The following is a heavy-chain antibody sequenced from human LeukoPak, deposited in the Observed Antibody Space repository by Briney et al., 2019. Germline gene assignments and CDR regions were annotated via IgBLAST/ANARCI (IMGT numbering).Heavy chain of an antibody. CDR2: IYYSGST. CDR3: ARDGAYCSSTSCYTDAFDI. Sequence: PSETLSLTCTVSGGSISSSSYYWGWIRQPPGKGLEWIGSIYYSGSTYYNPSLKSRVTISVDTSKNQFSLKLSSVTAADTAVYYCARDGAYCSSTSCYTDAFDIWGQGTMVTVSS. V-gene: IGHV4-39*07. D-gene: IGHD2-2*02. CDR1: GGSISSSSYY. J-gene: IGHJ3*02.